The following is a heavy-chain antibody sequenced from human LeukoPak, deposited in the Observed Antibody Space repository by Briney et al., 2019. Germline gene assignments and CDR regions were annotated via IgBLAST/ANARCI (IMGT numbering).Heavy chain of an antibody. Sequence: GGSLRLSCAASGFTFSSYAMSWVRQAPGKGLEWVSAISGSGGSTYYADSVKGRFTISRDNAKNSLYLQMNSLRAEDTALYYCAKDGHSSGWYYYYGMDVWGQGTTVTVSS. J-gene: IGHJ6*02. CDR1: GFTFSSYA. CDR2: ISGSGGST. V-gene: IGHV3-23*01. CDR3: AKDGHSSGWYYYYGMDV. D-gene: IGHD6-19*01.